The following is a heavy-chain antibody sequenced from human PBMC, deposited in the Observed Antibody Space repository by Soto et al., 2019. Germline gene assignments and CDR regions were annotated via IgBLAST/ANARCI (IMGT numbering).Heavy chain of an antibody. CDR2: ISYDGSNK. CDR1: GFTFSSYG. V-gene: IGHV3-30*18. CDR3: AKEYYGTTNHYYYYYMDV. Sequence: PGGSLRLSCAASGFTFSSYGMHWVRQAPGKGLEWVAVISYDGSNKYYADSVKGRFTISRDNSKNTLYLQMNSLRAEDTAVYYCAKEYYGTTNHYYYYYMDVWGKGTTVTVSS. D-gene: IGHD4-17*01. J-gene: IGHJ6*03.